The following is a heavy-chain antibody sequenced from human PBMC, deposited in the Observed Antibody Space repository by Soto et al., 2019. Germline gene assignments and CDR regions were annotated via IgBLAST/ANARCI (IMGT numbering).Heavy chain of an antibody. V-gene: IGHV3-23*01. Sequence: EVQLLESGGGLVQPGGSLRLSCAASGFTFSSYAMSWVRQAPGKGLEWVSAISGSGGSTYYADSVKGRFTISRGNSKNTLYLQMNSLRAEDTAVYYCAKDRSSSGSSWYFDYWGQGTLVTVSS. D-gene: IGHD1-26*01. CDR1: GFTFSSYA. J-gene: IGHJ4*02. CDR2: ISGSGGST. CDR3: AKDRSSSGSSWYFDY.